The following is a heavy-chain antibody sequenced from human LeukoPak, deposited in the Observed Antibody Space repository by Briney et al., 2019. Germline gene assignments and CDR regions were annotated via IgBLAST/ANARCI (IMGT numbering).Heavy chain of an antibody. D-gene: IGHD6-6*01. J-gene: IGHJ6*03. CDR2: IYTSGST. CDR1: GGSISSYY. V-gene: IGHV4-4*07. Sequence: SSETLSLTCTVSGGSISSYYWSWVRQPAGKGLEWIGRIYTSGSTNYNPSLKSRVTMSVDTSKNQFSMKLSSVTAADTAVYYCARSYSSSSEYYYYYYMDVWGKGTTVTVSS. CDR3: ARSYSSSSEYYYYYYMDV.